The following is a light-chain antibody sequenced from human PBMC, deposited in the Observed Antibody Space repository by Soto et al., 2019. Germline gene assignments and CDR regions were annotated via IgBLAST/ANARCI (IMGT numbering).Light chain of an antibody. CDR2: DTS. J-gene: IGKJ2*01. CDR1: QDSSNY. CDR3: QQYDNLPYT. V-gene: IGKV1-33*01. Sequence: DSQMTQSPSSLAASVGNRVTITCKASQDSSNYLNWFQQKPVKAPKLRIYDTSNLATGVPSRFSGSGSGTDFSFTISRLQHEDIATYYWQQYDNLPYTFGQGTNLEIK.